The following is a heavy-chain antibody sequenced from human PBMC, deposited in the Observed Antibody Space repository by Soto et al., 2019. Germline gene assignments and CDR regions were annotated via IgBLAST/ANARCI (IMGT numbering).Heavy chain of an antibody. J-gene: IGHJ6*02. CDR1: GYTFTSYG. Sequence: ASVKVSCKASGYTFTSYGISWVRQAPGQGLEWMGWISAYSGNTNYAQKLQGRVTMTTDTSTSTAYMELRSLRSDDTAVYYCARDNKYVGYSSGWYRESAYYYYGMDVWGQGTTVTVSS. CDR2: ISAYSGNT. CDR3: ARDNKYVGYSSGWYRESAYYYYGMDV. V-gene: IGHV1-18*01. D-gene: IGHD6-19*01.